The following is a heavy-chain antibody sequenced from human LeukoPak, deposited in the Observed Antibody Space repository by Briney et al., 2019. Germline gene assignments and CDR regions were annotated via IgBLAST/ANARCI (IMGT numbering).Heavy chain of an antibody. V-gene: IGHV3-23*01. J-gene: IGHJ5*02. CDR2: ISPSGSAT. CDR1: GFIFGSYA. CDR3: ARDKSASSPREWFDP. D-gene: IGHD6-6*01. Sequence: GGSLRLSCAASGFIFGSYAMSWVRQGPEKGLEWVSTISPSGSATYYADSVKGRFTISRGNSKSTLYLQMNSLRDEDTALYHCARDKSASSPREWFDPWGQGTVVTVSS.